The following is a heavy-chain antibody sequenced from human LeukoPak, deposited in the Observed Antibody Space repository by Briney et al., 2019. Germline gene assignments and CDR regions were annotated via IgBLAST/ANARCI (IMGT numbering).Heavy chain of an antibody. CDR3: WAVEMGY. V-gene: IGHV3-15*01. J-gene: IGHJ4*02. Sequence: GGSLRLSCAASGFTFSSYGMSWVRQAPGKGLEWVGHIKSKADGGTTDYAAPVKGRFTISRHDSKATLYLQMNSLKTEDTAVYYCWAVEMGYWGQGTLVTVSS. CDR1: GFTFSSYG. CDR2: IKSKADGGTT. D-gene: IGHD2-8*01.